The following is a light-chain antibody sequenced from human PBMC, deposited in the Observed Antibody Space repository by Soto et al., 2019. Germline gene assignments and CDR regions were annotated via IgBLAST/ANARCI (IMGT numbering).Light chain of an antibody. V-gene: IGKV3-20*01. J-gene: IGKJ4*01. CDR3: QQYADSPLT. CDR2: GAS. CDR1: QSVGRNY. Sequence: EIVLTQSPGTLSLSPGERATLSCRASQSVGRNYLAWYQQKPGQAPRLLIYGASSRATGIPDRFSGSGSGTVFTLTFIRLEPEDVAVFYCQQYADSPLTFGGGTKVEIK.